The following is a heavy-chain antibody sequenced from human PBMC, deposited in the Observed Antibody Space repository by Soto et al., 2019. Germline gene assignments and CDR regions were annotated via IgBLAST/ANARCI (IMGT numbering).Heavy chain of an antibody. D-gene: IGHD3-3*01. CDR2: IYTSGNA. V-gene: IGHV3-66*01. CDR1: TFSVSGNV. Sequence: EVQLVESGGGLVQPGGSLRLSCAASTFSVSGNVMSWVRQAPGMGLEWVSVIYTSGNAYYADSVRGRFTISRDSSKNTLYLQMNGLRAEDTAIYYCARDPPSEGVAGRAFDVWGPGTMVTVSS. J-gene: IGHJ3*01. CDR3: ARDPPSEGVAGRAFDV.